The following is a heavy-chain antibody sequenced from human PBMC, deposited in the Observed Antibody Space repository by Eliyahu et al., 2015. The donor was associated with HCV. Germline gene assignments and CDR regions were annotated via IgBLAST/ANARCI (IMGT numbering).Heavy chain of an antibody. CDR1: GFTVSSNY. CDR3: ARDQGYSSGWFDFDY. J-gene: IGHJ4*02. V-gene: IGHV3-66*02. Sequence: EVQLVESGGGLVQPGGSLRLSCAASGFTVSSNYMNWVRQAPGKGLEWVSVIYSGGITYYADSVKGRFTVSRDKSKNTLYLQMNSLRVEDTAVYYCARDQGYSSGWFDFDYWGQGTLVTVSS. CDR2: IYSGGIT. D-gene: IGHD6-19*01.